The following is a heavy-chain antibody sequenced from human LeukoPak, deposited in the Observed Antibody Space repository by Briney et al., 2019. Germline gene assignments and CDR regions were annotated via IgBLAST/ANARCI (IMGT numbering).Heavy chain of an antibody. CDR1: GGSFSGYY. D-gene: IGHD2-21*02. Sequence: KPSETLSLTCTVYGGSFSGYYWSWIRQPPGKGLEWIGEINHSGSTNYNPSLKSRVTISVDTSKNQFSLKLSSVTAADTAVYYCARGIVVVTAADYYFDYWGQGTLVTVSS. V-gene: IGHV4-34*01. CDR2: INHSGST. CDR3: ARGIVVVTAADYYFDY. J-gene: IGHJ4*02.